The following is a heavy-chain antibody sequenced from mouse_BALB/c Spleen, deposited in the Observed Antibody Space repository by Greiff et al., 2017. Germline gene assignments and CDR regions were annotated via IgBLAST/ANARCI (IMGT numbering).Heavy chain of an antibody. V-gene: IGHV5-17*02. J-gene: IGHJ2*01. D-gene: IGHD3-3*01. CDR2: ISSGSSTI. Sequence: DVQLQESGGGLVQPGGSRKLSCAASGFTFSSFGMHWVRQAPEKGLEWVAYISSGSSTIYYADTVKGRFTISRDNPKNTLFLQMTSLRSEDTAMYYCARGGRGCFDYWGQGTTRTVSS. CDR3: ARGGRGCFDY. CDR1: GFTFSSFG.